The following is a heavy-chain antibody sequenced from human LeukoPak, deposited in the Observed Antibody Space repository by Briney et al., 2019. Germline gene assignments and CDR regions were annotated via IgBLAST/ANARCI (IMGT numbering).Heavy chain of an antibody. Sequence: GGSLRLSCAGAGFTFKNAWMSWVRQAPGKGLEWVGLIRSNTDGGTTDYAAPVKGRFTISRDDSKNTLHLQTSSLKTEDTAVYYCATVYWYFDLWGLGTLVSVSA. V-gene: IGHV3-15*01. J-gene: IGHJ2*01. CDR3: ATVYWYFDL. CDR2: IRSNTDGGTT. CDR1: GFTFKNAW.